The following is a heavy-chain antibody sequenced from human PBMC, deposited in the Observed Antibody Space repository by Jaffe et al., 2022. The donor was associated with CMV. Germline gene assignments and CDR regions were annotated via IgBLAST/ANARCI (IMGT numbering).Heavy chain of an antibody. CDR2: IWYDGSNK. D-gene: IGHD6-19*01. J-gene: IGHJ4*02. V-gene: IGHV3-33*08. CDR1: GFTFSSYG. CDR3: ASSGWYWGEPQYYFDY. Sequence: QVQLVESGGGVVQPGRSLRLSCAASGFTFSSYGMHWVRQAPGKGLEWVAVIWYDGSNKYYADSVKGRFTISRDNSKNTLYLQMNSLRAEDTAVYYCASSGWYWGEPQYYFDYWGQGTLVTVSS.